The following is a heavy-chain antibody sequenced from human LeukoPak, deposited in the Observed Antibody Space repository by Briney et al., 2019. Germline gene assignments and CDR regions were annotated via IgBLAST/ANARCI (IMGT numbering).Heavy chain of an antibody. CDR2: IYNNGNT. V-gene: IGHV4-59*08. J-gene: IGHJ3*01. D-gene: IGHD5-12*01. CDR3: ARRRGGSDYEAFDV. Sequence: SETLSLTCTVSGGSISTYYWTWIRQPPGKGLEWIGYIYNNGNTNYNPPLKSRVTISIDTSKNQFYLKLSSVAAADTAVYYCARRRGGSDYEAFDVWGQGTLVTVSS. CDR1: GGSISTYY.